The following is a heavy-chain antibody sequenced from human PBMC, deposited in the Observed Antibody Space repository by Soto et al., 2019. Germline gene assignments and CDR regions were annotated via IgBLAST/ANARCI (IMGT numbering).Heavy chain of an antibody. CDR2: ISSTGGII. Sequence: PGGSVRLSCAASGFTFSDYYMTWIRQAPGKGLEWVSYISSTGGIIYYADSVKGRFTISRDNAKNSLYLQMNGLRAEDTAVYFCARRYCSGGTCYSRGAFDIWGQGTLVTVSS. V-gene: IGHV3-11*01. CDR1: GFTFSDYY. CDR3: ARRYCSGGTCYSRGAFDI. J-gene: IGHJ3*02. D-gene: IGHD2-15*01.